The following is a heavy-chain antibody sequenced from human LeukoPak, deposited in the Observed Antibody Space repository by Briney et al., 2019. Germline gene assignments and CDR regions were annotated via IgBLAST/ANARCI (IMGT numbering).Heavy chain of an antibody. V-gene: IGHV3-30*02. CDR3: AKAFSDVVITPEFSP. CDR2: IRYDGSNK. CDR1: GFTFSSYG. J-gene: IGHJ5*02. Sequence: AGGSLRLSCAASGFTFSSYGMHWVRQAPGKGLEWVAFIRYDGSNKYYADSVKGRFTISRDNSKNTLYLQMNSLRAEDTAVYYCAKAFSDVVITPEFSPWGQGTLVTVSS. D-gene: IGHD3-3*01.